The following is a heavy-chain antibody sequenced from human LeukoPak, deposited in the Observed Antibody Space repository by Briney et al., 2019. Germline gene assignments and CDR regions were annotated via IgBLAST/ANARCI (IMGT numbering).Heavy chain of an antibody. CDR1: GFTFSSYA. J-gene: IGHJ4*02. Sequence: GGSLRLSCAASGFTFSSYAMSWVRQAPGKGLEWVSAISGSGGSTYYADSVKGRFTISRDNSKNTLYLQMNSLRAEDTAVYYCALLPGMAVAGTNYWGQGTLVTVSS. V-gene: IGHV3-23*01. CDR2: ISGSGGST. D-gene: IGHD6-19*01. CDR3: ALLPGMAVAGTNY.